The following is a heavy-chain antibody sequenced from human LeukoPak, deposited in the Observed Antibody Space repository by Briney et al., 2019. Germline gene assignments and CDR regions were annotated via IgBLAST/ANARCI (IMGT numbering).Heavy chain of an antibody. Sequence: KPSETLSLTCTVSGGSISSSSYYWGWIRQPPGKGLEWIGSIYYSGSTYYNPSLKSRVTISVDTSKNQFSLKLSSVTAADTAVYYCARGRRKQSGRPATYYYMDVWGKGTTVTVSS. CDR2: IYYSGST. D-gene: IGHD3-3*01. V-gene: IGHV4-39*01. CDR1: GGSISSSSYY. J-gene: IGHJ6*03. CDR3: ARGRRKQSGRPATYYYMDV.